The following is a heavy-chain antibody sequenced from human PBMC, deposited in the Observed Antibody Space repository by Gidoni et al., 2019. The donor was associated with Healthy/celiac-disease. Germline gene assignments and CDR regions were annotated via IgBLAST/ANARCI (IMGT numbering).Heavy chain of an antibody. D-gene: IGHD3-10*01. V-gene: IGHV4-59*01. Sequence: QVQLQESGPGLVKPSETLSLTCTVSGGSISSYYWSWIRQPPGKGLEWIGYIYYSGSTNYNPSLKSRVTISVDTSKNQFSLKLSSVTAADTAVYYCARAYNSGLLWFTGLAFDIWGQGTMVTVSS. CDR2: IYYSGST. CDR1: GGSISSYY. J-gene: IGHJ3*02. CDR3: ARAYNSGLLWFTGLAFDI.